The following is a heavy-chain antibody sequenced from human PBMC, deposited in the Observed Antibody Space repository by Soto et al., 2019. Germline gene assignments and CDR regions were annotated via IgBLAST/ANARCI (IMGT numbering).Heavy chain of an antibody. CDR3: ARDGRAPGIYFHS. J-gene: IGHJ4*02. V-gene: IGHV3-7*05. CDR2: INQDGSEK. D-gene: IGHD6-13*01. CDR1: EFTFSTYW. Sequence: EVQLVESGGGLVQPGGSLRLSCAASEFTFSTYWMNWVRQAPGRGPEWVASINQDGSEKYCLDSVRGRFTVSRDNTKNSLYLQMNSLTADDTAMYYCARDGRAPGIYFHSWGQGTLVTVSS.